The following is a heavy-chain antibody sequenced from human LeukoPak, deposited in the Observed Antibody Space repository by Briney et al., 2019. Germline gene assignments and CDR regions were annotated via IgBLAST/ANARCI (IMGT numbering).Heavy chain of an antibody. V-gene: IGHV1-46*01. CDR1: VSSFTDNY. J-gene: IGHJ4*02. CDR3: ARSYYYGSGSRAYIDY. D-gene: IGHD3-10*01. Sequence: ASVTVSRKSSVSSFTDNYMNWLRHAPGPGLDRKEVITPSLGSRTYAHSFSGRVTMTRDTSTSTVYMELSSLRSEDTAMYCCARSYYYGSGSRAYIDYWGQGTLVTVSS. CDR2: ITPSLGSR.